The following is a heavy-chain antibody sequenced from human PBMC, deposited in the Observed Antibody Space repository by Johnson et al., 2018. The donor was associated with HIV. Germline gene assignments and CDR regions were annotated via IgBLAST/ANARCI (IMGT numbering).Heavy chain of an antibody. J-gene: IGHJ3*02. V-gene: IGHV3-30-3*01. CDR2: ISYDGSNK. Sequence: QMQLVESGGGLVQPGRSLRLSCAASGFTFDDYAIHWVRQAPGKGLEWVAVISYDGSNKYYVDSVKGRFTIFRDNSKNTLYLQMNSLRAEDTAVYYCAREDGSGSYFYHAFDIWGQGTMVTVSS. CDR1: GFTFDDYA. D-gene: IGHD3-10*01. CDR3: AREDGSGSYFYHAFDI.